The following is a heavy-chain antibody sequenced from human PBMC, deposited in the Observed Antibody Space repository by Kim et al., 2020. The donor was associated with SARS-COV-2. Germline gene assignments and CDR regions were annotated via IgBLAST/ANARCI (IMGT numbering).Heavy chain of an antibody. D-gene: IGHD3-10*02. Sequence: KFQGRDTMTRDTSTSTVYMELSSLRSEDTAVYYCARKCSGAGCYYGMDVWGQGTTVTVSS. J-gene: IGHJ6*02. V-gene: IGHV1-46*01. CDR3: ARKCSGAGCYYGMDV.